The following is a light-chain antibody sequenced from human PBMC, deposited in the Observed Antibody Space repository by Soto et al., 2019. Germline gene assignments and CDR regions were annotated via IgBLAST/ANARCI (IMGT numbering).Light chain of an antibody. CDR1: QGIRND. Sequence: DIQMTQSPSSLSASVGDRVTITCRASQGIRNDLAWYQQKPGKAPKRLIYDASKLQNGVPSRFSGSGSGTEFTLTISSLQPEDIATYYGLQHGSYPRTFGQGTKVEIK. J-gene: IGKJ1*01. CDR3: LQHGSYPRT. CDR2: DAS. V-gene: IGKV1-17*01.